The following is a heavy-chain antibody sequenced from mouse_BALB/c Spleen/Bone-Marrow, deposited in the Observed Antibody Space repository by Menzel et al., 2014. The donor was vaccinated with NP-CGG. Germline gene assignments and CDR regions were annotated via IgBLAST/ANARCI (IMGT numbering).Heavy chain of an antibody. J-gene: IGHJ1*01. V-gene: IGHV4-1*02. CDR3: ARLNYYGNLFV. CDR2: INPDSSTI. CDR1: GFAFSSYW. D-gene: IGHD1-1*01. Sequence: EVQLVESGGGLVQPGGSLKLSCAASGFAFSSYWMSWVRQAPGKGLEWIGEINPDSSTINYTPSLKDKFIISRDNAKNTLYLQMSKVRSEDTALYYCARLNYYGNLFVWGAGTTVTVSS.